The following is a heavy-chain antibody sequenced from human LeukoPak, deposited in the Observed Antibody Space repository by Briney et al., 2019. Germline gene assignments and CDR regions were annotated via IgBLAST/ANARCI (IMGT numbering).Heavy chain of an antibody. CDR1: GGSISGYY. D-gene: IGHD6-13*01. J-gene: IGHJ2*01. CDR2: IYYSGST. V-gene: IGHV4-59*01. CDR3: ARRTGYSSSWYERGRAGYFDL. Sequence: SETLSLTCTVSGGSISGYYWSWIRQPPGKGLEWIGYIYYSGSTNYNPSLKSRVTISVDTSKNQFSLKLSSVTAADTAVYYCARRTGYSSSWYERGRAGYFDLWGRGTLVTVSS.